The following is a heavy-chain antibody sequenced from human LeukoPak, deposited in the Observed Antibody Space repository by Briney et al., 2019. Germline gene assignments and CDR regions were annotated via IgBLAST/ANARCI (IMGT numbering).Heavy chain of an antibody. V-gene: IGHV4-38-2*01. CDR1: GYSINSGHY. Sequence: SETLSLTCAVSGYSINSGHYWGWIRQPPGKGLEWIGSGYYSGTTHYNPSLKSRVSISVDTSKNQFALKLSSVTAADTAVYFYARVRGFLDYWGQGTLVTVSS. CDR2: GYYSGTT. CDR3: ARVRGFLDY. D-gene: IGHD3-10*01. J-gene: IGHJ4*02.